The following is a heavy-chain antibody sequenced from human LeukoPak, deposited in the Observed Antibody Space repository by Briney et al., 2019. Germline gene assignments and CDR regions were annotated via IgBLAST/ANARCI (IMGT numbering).Heavy chain of an antibody. CDR1: GFTVSSNY. CDR3: ARSMTTVATLDS. J-gene: IGHJ4*02. Sequence: GGSLRLSCAASGFTVSSNYMSWVRQAPGKGLEWVSVIYSGGSTHYADSVKGRFTISRDNSKNTLYLQMNSLRAEDTAVYFCARSMTTVATLDSWGQGTLVTVSS. D-gene: IGHD4-17*01. V-gene: IGHV3-53*01. CDR2: IYSGGST.